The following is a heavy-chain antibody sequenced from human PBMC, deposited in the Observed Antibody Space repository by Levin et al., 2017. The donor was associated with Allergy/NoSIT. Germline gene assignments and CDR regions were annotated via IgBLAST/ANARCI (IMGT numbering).Heavy chain of an antibody. D-gene: IGHD2/OR15-2a*01. CDR3: AREGRNSLDDAFDL. CDR2: ISSGKNDR. CDR1: GFSFSDYY. J-gene: IGHJ3*01. V-gene: IGHV3-11*05. Sequence: MAGGSLRLSCAASGFSFSDYYINWIRQAPGKGLEWVSDISSGKNDRKYADSVKGRFTISRDNAKNSVYLQMDSLGVEDTALYYCAREGRNSLDDAFDLWGQGTMVTVSS.